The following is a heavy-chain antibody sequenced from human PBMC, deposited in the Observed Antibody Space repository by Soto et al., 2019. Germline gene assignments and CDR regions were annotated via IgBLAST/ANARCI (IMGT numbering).Heavy chain of an antibody. Sequence: SETLSLTCTVSGGSISSYYWSWIRQPPGKGLEWIGYIYYSGSTNYNPSLKSRVTISVDTSKNQFSLKLSSVTAADTAVYYCAREIAARPIALYYYMDVWGKGTTVTVSS. CDR1: GGSISSYY. D-gene: IGHD6-6*01. V-gene: IGHV4-59*12. CDR3: AREIAARPIALYYYMDV. CDR2: IYYSGST. J-gene: IGHJ6*03.